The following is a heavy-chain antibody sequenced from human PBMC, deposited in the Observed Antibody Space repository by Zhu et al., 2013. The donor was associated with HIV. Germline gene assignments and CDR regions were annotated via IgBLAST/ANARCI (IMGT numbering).Heavy chain of an antibody. Sequence: QVHLVQSGAEVKKTGASVKISCKASGDTFNNFYTFWVRQAPGQGLEWMGWINPKNGGTNYAQKFKDRVTMTRDTSIDTAYMDLKNLKSDDTAVYYCAREDRRLMRTLDFWGQGTLVTISS. CDR3: AREDRRLMRTLDF. V-gene: IGHV1-2*02. CDR2: INPKNGGT. CDR1: GDTFNNFY. J-gene: IGHJ4*02. D-gene: IGHD3-16*01.